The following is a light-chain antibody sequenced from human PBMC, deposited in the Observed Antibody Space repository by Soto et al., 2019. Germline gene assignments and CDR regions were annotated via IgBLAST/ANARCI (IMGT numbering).Light chain of an antibody. CDR1: QGISSA. CDR2: DAS. V-gene: IGKV1D-13*01. Sequence: AIQLTQSPSSLSASVGDRVTITCRASQGISSALAWYQQKPGKAPKLLIYDASSLESGVPSRFSGSGSGTDFTLTISSLQAEDFATYYCQQFNNYPPLTFGGGTKVETK. J-gene: IGKJ4*01. CDR3: QQFNNYPPLT.